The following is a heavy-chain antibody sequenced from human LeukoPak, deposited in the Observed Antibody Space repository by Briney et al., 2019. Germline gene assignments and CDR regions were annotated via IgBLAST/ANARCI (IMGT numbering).Heavy chain of an antibody. CDR1: GFTFSSHW. V-gene: IGHV3-7*03. Sequence: GGSLRLSCAASGFTFSSHWMTWVRQAPGKGLEWVANIKEDGSKKNYVDSVKGRFTISRDNAKSSLYLQMNSLRAEDTAVYYCATPLDYYDSSGFHQGGDWGQGTLVTVSS. D-gene: IGHD3-22*01. J-gene: IGHJ4*02. CDR3: ATPLDYYDSSGFHQGGD. CDR2: IKEDGSKK.